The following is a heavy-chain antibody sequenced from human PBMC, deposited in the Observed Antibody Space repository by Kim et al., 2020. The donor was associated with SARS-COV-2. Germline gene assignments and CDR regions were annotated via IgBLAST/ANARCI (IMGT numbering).Heavy chain of an antibody. CDR1: GGSISSSSYY. CDR2: IYYSGST. J-gene: IGHJ5*02. D-gene: IGHD5-12*01. Sequence: SETLSLTCTVSGGSISSSSYYWGWIRQPPGKGLEWIGSIYYSGSTYYNPSLKSRVTLSVDTSKNQFSLKLSSVTAADTAVYYCASAGLRWLQFSRFDPWGQGTLVTVSS. CDR3: ASAGLRWLQFSRFDP. V-gene: IGHV4-39*01.